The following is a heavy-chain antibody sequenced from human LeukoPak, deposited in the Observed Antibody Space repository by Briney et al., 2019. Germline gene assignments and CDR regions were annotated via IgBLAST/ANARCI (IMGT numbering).Heavy chain of an antibody. D-gene: IGHD2-2*01. V-gene: IGHV1-69*04. CDR1: GGTFSSYA. Sequence: SVKVSCKASGGTFSSYAISWVRQAPGQGLEWMGRIIPILGIANYAQKFQGRVTITADKSTSTAYMELSSLRSEDTAVYYCAISDIVVVPAALDYWGQGTLVTVSS. CDR3: AISDIVVVPAALDY. CDR2: IIPILGIA. J-gene: IGHJ4*02.